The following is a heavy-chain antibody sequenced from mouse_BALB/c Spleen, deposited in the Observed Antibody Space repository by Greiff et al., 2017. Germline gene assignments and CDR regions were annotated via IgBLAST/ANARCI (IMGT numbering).Heavy chain of an antibody. Sequence: QVQLQQSGAELVRPGASVTLSCKASGYTFTDYEMHWVKQTPVHGLEWIGAIDPETGGTAYNQKFKGKATLTADKSSSTAYMELRSLTSEDSAVYYCTRYYGSSYYFDYWGQGTTLTVSS. CDR3: TRYYGSSYYFDY. J-gene: IGHJ2*01. D-gene: IGHD1-1*01. V-gene: IGHV1-15*01. CDR2: IDPETGGT. CDR1: GYTFTDYE.